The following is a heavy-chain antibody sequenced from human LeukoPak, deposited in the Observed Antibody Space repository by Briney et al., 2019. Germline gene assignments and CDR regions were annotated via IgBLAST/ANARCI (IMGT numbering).Heavy chain of an antibody. V-gene: IGHV3-21*01. CDR1: RFTFTSYI. CDR3: ARGYSSGWFPSDQ. D-gene: IGHD6-19*01. J-gene: IGHJ4*02. Sequence: GGSLRLSCAASRFTFTSYIKNWVRQAPGKGLEWVSSISSSSSYIYSADSVKGRFTISRDNAKNSLYLQMNSLSAEDTAVYYCARGYSSGWFPSDQWGEGTLVTVSS. CDR2: ISSSSSYI.